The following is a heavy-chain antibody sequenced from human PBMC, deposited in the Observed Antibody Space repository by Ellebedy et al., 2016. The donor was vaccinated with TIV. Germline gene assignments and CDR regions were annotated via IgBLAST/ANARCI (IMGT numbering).Heavy chain of an antibody. CDR2: IYYSGST. D-gene: IGHD6-13*01. V-gene: IGHV4-59*08. CDR1: GGSISSYY. J-gene: IGHJ4*02. Sequence: MPSETLSLTCTVSGGSISSYYWSWIRQLPGKGLEWIGYIYYSGSTNYNPSLKSRVTISVDTSKNQFSLKLSSVTAADTAVYYCARHDQSSSWYFLDYWGQGTLVTVSS. CDR3: ARHDQSSSWYFLDY.